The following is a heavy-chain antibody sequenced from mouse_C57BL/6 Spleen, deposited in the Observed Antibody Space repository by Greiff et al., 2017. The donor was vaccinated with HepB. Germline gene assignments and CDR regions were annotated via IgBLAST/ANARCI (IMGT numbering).Heavy chain of an antibody. Sequence: QVQLQQSGAELVRPGASVKMSCTASGYTFTSYNMHWVKQTPRQGLEWIGAIYPGNGDTSYNQKFKGKATLTVDKSSSTAYMPLRRLTSEDAAVYFCAREGYYYGSYWYFDVWGTGTTVTVSS. CDR1: GYTFTSYN. CDR2: IYPGNGDT. V-gene: IGHV1-12*01. CDR3: AREGYYYGSYWYFDV. J-gene: IGHJ1*03. D-gene: IGHD1-1*01.